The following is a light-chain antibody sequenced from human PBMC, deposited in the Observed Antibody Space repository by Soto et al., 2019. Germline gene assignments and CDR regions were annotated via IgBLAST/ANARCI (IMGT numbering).Light chain of an antibody. CDR1: QSVRTT. V-gene: IGKV3-15*01. J-gene: IGKJ1*01. CDR2: GAP. Sequence: EVVMTQSPATLSVSPEQRITRSCMASQSVRTTVAWYHQRPGQAPRLLSYGAPTRATGVPDRFSGGGSGPDFTLTVTSLKSEDFAIYYCQQYTDWPTTFGRGTKVDIK. CDR3: QQYTDWPTT.